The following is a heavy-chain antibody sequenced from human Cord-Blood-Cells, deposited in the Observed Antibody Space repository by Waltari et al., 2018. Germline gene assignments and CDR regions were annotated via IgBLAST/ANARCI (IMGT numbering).Heavy chain of an antibody. CDR2: IIPIFGTA. Sequence: QVQLVQSGAEVNKPGSSAKVHCKSSGGPFSRYAISWVHQDHGHGLEWMGGIIPIFGTANYAQKFQGRVTITADESTSTAYMELSSRRSEDTAVYYCARGRRVVVIADAFDIWGQGTMVTVSS. CDR1: GGPFSRYA. CDR3: ARGRRVVVIADAFDI. D-gene: IGHD2-21*01. J-gene: IGHJ3*02. V-gene: IGHV1-69*01.